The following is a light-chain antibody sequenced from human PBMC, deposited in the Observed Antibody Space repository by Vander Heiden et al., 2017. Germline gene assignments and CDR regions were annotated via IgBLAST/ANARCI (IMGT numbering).Light chain of an antibody. J-gene: IGKJ5*01. CDR3: QHRSNWPST. Sequence: EIVLTQSPATLSLSPGERATLSCRASQSVSSYLSWYQQKPGQAPRLLIYDASNRATGIPARFSGSGSGTDFTLTISSLEPEDVAVYYCQHRSNWPSTFGQGTRLEIK. CDR1: QSVSSY. CDR2: DAS. V-gene: IGKV3-11*01.